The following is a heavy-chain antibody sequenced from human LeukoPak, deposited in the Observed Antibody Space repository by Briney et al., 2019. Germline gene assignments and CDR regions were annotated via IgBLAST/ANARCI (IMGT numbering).Heavy chain of an antibody. J-gene: IGHJ4*02. V-gene: IGHV1-46*01. CDR2: INPRDSST. D-gene: IGHD3-10*01. CDR3: AREHHSGRPIPYLFDY. CDR1: GYTFTTNY. Sequence: ASVKVSCKASGYTFTTNYMHWVRQAPGQGLEWMGLINPRDSSTNYAQKFQGRVTMTSDMSTSTVYMELSSLRSEDTAVYYCAREHHSGRPIPYLFDYWGQGTLVTVSS.